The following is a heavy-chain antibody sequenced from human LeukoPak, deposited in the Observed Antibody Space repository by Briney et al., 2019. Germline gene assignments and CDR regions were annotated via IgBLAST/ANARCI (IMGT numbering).Heavy chain of an antibody. CDR1: GLTFSSYG. V-gene: IGHV3-30*18. D-gene: IGHD2-2*01. Sequence: GGSLRLSCAASGLTFSSYGMHWVRQAPGKGLEWVAVIPYDGSNKYYADSVKGRFTISRDNSKNTLYLQMNSLRAEDTAVYYCAKVGLGYCSSTSCLSNSWFDPWGQGTLVTVSS. J-gene: IGHJ5*02. CDR3: AKVGLGYCSSTSCLSNSWFDP. CDR2: IPYDGSNK.